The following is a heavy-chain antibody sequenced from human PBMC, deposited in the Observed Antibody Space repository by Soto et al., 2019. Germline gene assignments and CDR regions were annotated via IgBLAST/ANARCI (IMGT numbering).Heavy chain of an antibody. CDR1: GFTFSSNS. D-gene: IGHD3-3*01. CDR2: ISSSSSTI. V-gene: IGHV3-48*02. CDR3: ARVIWSGLLTSDL. Sequence: ESGGGLVQPGGSLRLSCAASGFTFSSNSMNWVRQAPGKGLEWISYISSSSSTIYADSVKGRFTISRDNAKNSLYLQMNSLRDEDTAVYYCARVIWSGLLTSDLWGQGTLVTVSS. J-gene: IGHJ5*02.